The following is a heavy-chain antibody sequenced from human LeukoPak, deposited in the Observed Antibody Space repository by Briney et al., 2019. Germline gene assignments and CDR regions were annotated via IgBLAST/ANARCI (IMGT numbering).Heavy chain of an antibody. D-gene: IGHD2-15*01. V-gene: IGHV3-74*01. Sequence: GGSLRLSCAASGFTFSSYWMYWVRQAPGKGLVWVSRINTDGSSLNYADSVKGRFTISRDNAKNTVYLQMNSLSAEDTAVYYCAKGPAPYCSGGSCYSPHWYFDLWGRGTLVTVSS. CDR2: INTDGSSL. CDR1: GFTFSSYW. J-gene: IGHJ2*01. CDR3: AKGPAPYCSGGSCYSPHWYFDL.